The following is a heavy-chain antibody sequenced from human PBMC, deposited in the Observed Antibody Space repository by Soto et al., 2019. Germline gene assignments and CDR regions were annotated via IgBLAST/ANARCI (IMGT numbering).Heavy chain of an antibody. CDR1: GYTFPIYD. CDR3: ASGFCRSTSCHFVY. Sequence: QVQLVQSGAEVKKPGASVKVSCKASGYTFPIYDINWVRQATGQGLEWLGWMNPNSGNTGYAQKFQGRVTMTRNTAISTAYMEMSSLRYKDTAVYYCASGFCRSTSCHFVYWGQGTMVTISS. D-gene: IGHD2-2*01. J-gene: IGHJ4*02. V-gene: IGHV1-8*01. CDR2: MNPNSGNT.